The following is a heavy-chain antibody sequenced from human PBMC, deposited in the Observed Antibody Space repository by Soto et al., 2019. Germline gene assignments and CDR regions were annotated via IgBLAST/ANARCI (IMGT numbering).Heavy chain of an antibody. CDR3: ARGGRSGYQYYYYGMDV. V-gene: IGHV4-34*01. CDR1: GGSFSGYY. J-gene: IGHJ6*02. Sequence: SETLSLTCAVYGGSFSGYYWSWIRQPPGKGLEWIGEINHSGSTNYNPSLKSRVTISVDTSKNQFSLKLSSVTAADTAVYYCARGGRSGYQYYYYGMDVWGQGTTVTVSS. CDR2: INHSGST. D-gene: IGHD3-3*01.